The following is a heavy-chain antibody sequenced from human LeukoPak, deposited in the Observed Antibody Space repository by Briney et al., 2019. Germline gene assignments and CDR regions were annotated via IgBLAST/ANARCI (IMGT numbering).Heavy chain of an antibody. CDR2: IHYSGST. CDR1: GGSILSSY. D-gene: IGHD2-15*01. CDR3: ARVVVVSATLKDWFDP. Sequence: PSETLSLTCTVSGGSILSSYWSWLRQSPGKGLEWIGYIHYSGSTDYDPSLKSRVTISLDKSENHFSLKLTSVTAADTAVYYCARVVVVSATLKDWFDPWGQGILVTVSS. V-gene: IGHV4-59*12. J-gene: IGHJ5*02.